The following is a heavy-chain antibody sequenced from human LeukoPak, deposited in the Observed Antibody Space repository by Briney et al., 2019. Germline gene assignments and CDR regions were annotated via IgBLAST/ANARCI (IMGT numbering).Heavy chain of an antibody. CDR1: GFTFSSYA. V-gene: IGHV3-23*01. CDR2: ISGSGGST. J-gene: IGHJ4*02. CDR3: AKGVITIVRGVNGGYFDY. D-gene: IGHD3-10*01. Sequence: GGSLRLSCAASGFTFSSYAMSWVRQAPGKGLEWVSAISGSGGSTYYADSVKGRFTISRDNSKNTLFLQMNSLRAEDTAVYYCAKGVITIVRGVNGGYFDYWGQGTLVTVSS.